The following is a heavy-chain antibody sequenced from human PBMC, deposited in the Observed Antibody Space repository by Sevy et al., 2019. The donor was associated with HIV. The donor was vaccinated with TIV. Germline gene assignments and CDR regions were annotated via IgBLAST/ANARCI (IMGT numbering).Heavy chain of an antibody. J-gene: IGHJ6*02. CDR1: GGTFSSYA. V-gene: IGHV1-69*13. CDR2: IIPIFGTA. Sequence: ASVKVSCKASGGTFSSYAISWVRQAPGQGLEWMGGIIPIFGTANYAQKFQGRVTITADESTSTAYMELSSLRSEDTAVDYCARGGGGYCSGGSCFGSPGGMDVWGQGTTVTVSS. CDR3: ARGGGGYCSGGSCFGSPGGMDV. D-gene: IGHD2-15*01.